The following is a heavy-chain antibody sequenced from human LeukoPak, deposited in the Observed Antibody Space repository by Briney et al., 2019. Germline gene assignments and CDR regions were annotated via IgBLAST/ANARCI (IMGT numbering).Heavy chain of an antibody. V-gene: IGHV3-30*04. CDR2: ISYDGSNE. J-gene: IGHJ4*02. Sequence: GGSLRLPCAASGFTFSSYVMHWVRQAPGKGLEWVAIISYDGSNEYYADSVKGRFTISRDNSKNTLYLQMRAADTAVYYCARDKGTSYLSSFDYWGQGTLVTVSS. CDR3: ARDKGTSYLSSFDY. CDR1: GFTFSSYV. D-gene: IGHD6-6*01.